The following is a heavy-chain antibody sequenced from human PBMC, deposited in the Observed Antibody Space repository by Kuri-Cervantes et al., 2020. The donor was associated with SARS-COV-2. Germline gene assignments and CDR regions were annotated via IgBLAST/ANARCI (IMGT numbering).Heavy chain of an antibody. D-gene: IGHD3-22*01. CDR1: GGSFSGYF. Sequence: SETLSLTCAVYGGSFSGYFWSWIRQPPGKGLEWIGYIFYSGITNYNPSLKSRVTISVDTSKKQFSLQLSSVTAADTAVYYCARDLNYFDTSGQVGYWGQGTLVTVSS. J-gene: IGHJ4*02. V-gene: IGHV4-59*01. CDR3: ARDLNYFDTSGQVGY. CDR2: IFYSGIT.